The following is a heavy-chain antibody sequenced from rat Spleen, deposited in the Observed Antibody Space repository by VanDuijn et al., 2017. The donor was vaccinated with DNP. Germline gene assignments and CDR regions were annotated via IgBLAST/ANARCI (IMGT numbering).Heavy chain of an antibody. J-gene: IGHJ2*01. D-gene: IGHD4-6*01. V-gene: IGHV2-19*01. Sequence: GPGLEWLGRIRANGITDYNSGLKSRLTITRDISKSRIFLEMNSLQTEDSAIYFCTREGRTMVVGFLDYWGRGVMVTVSS. CDR3: TREGRTMVVGFLDY. CDR2: IRANGIT.